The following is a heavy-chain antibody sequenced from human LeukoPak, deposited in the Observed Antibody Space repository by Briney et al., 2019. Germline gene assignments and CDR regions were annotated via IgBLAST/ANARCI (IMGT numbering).Heavy chain of an antibody. CDR2: RYYSGSA. CDR3: ATPYCSSISCLDVFNV. J-gene: IGHJ3*01. Sequence: TSETLSLTCNVSGVSVSDGRYYWTWIRQHPGKGLEWIGYRYYSGSAKYNPSLKSRLTTSIDTSKNQFSLQLSSVTAADTATYYCATPYCSSISCLDVFNVWGQGTRVTVSS. D-gene: IGHD2-2*01. V-gene: IGHV4-31*03. CDR1: GVSVSDGRYY.